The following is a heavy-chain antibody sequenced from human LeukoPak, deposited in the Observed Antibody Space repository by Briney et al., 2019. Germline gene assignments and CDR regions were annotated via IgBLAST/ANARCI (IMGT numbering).Heavy chain of an antibody. CDR3: ARGGYSENYYDSSGYDY. Sequence: SVKVSCKASGGTFSSFAISWVRQAPGQGLEWMGRIIPILGIANYAQKFQGRVTITADKSTNTAYMELSSLRSGDTAVYYCARGGYSENYYDSSGYDYWGQGTLVTVSS. V-gene: IGHV1-69*04. CDR2: IIPILGIA. CDR1: GGTFSSFA. J-gene: IGHJ4*02. D-gene: IGHD3-22*01.